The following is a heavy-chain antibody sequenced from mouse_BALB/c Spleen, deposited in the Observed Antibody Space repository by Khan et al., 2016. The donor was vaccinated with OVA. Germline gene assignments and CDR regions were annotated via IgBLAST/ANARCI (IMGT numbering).Heavy chain of an antibody. CDR1: GYSITSNYA. D-gene: IGHD1-1*01. Sequence: VQLKQSGPGLVKPSQSLSLTCTVTGYSITSNYAWNWIRQFPGNKLEWMGYISYSDSTSYNPSLKSRISITRDTSQNQFFLQLNSVTTEDTATYYCARGNYYGYYCDYWGQGTTRTVSS. CDR2: ISYSDST. J-gene: IGHJ2*01. V-gene: IGHV3-2*02. CDR3: ARGNYYGYYCDY.